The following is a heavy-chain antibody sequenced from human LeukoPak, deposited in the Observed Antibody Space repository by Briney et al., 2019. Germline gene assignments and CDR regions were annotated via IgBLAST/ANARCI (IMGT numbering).Heavy chain of an antibody. D-gene: IGHD4-17*01. Sequence: SQTLSLTCTVSGGSISSGGYYWSWIRQHPGKGLEWIGYIYYSGSTYYDPSLKSRVTISVDTSKNQFSLKLSSVTAADTAVYYCARVGGHTVTTIDYWGQGTLVTVSS. CDR3: ARVGGHTVTTIDY. J-gene: IGHJ4*02. CDR1: GGSISSGGYY. V-gene: IGHV4-31*03. CDR2: IYYSGST.